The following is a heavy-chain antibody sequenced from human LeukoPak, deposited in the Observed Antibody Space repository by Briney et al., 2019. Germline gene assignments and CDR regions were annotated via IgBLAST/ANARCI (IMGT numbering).Heavy chain of an antibody. CDR2: IYYSGST. V-gene: IGHV4-31*03. J-gene: IGHJ6*02. CDR3: ARVGIVVPAAMSPLYYGMDV. CDR1: GVSISSGGYY. D-gene: IGHD2-2*01. Sequence: PSETPSLTCTVSGVSISSGGYYWSWIRQHPGKGLEWIGYIYYSGSTYYNPSLKSRVTISVDTSKNQFSLKLSSVTAADTAVYYCARVGIVVPAAMSPLYYGMDVWGQGTTVTVSS.